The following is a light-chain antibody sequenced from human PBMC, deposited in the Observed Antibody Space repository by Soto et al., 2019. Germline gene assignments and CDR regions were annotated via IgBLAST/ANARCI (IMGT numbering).Light chain of an antibody. Sequence: EIVLTQSPGFLSLSPGERATLSCRASQSVDSSFFAWYQQKPGQAPRLLIYGASKRATGIPDRFSGSGSGTVFTLTISRLAPEDFAVYYCQQYVSSVTFGQGTKVEIK. J-gene: IGKJ1*01. CDR1: QSVDSSF. CDR2: GAS. V-gene: IGKV3-20*01. CDR3: QQYVSSVT.